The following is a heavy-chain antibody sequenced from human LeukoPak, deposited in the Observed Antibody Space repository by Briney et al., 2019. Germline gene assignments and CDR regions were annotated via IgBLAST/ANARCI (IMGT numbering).Heavy chain of an antibody. CDR3: ARDRVVGMGIDNAFDI. Sequence: SLKVSCTASGGTFSSYAISWVRQAPGQGLEWMGGIIPVFGTANYAQKFQGRVTITADESTSTAYMELSSLRSEDTAVYYCARDRVVGMGIDNAFDIWGHGTMVTVSS. V-gene: IGHV1-69*01. D-gene: IGHD2-15*01. CDR2: IIPVFGTA. CDR1: GGTFSSYA. J-gene: IGHJ3*02.